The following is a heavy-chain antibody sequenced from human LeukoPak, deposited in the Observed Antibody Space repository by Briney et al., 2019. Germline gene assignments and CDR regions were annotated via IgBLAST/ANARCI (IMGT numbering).Heavy chain of an antibody. D-gene: IGHD3-22*01. Sequence: SETLSLTCTVSGGSISLSNYCWGWIRQPPGKGLEWIGSIYYSGTTYYNPSLKSRVTISIDTSRNQFSLKLSSVTAADTAIYYCAREPYYYDSSGSWIWGQGTLATVSP. J-gene: IGHJ4*02. CDR3: AREPYYYDSSGSWI. CDR1: GGSISLSNYC. CDR2: IYYSGTT. V-gene: IGHV4-39*07.